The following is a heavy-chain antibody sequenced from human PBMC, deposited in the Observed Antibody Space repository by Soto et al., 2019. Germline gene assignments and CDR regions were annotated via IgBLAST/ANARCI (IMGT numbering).Heavy chain of an antibody. Sequence: SETLSLTCAVSGGSISGSSWWSWIRQSPGKGLEWIGEIYHSGSTNYNPSLKSRVSISVDTSKNQFSLEINSVTASDTAIYYCARDPGRAVALDWGEGTLVTVSS. CDR2: IYHSGST. J-gene: IGHJ4*02. CDR1: GGSISGSSW. CDR3: ARDPGRAVALD. D-gene: IGHD6-19*01. V-gene: IGHV4-4*02.